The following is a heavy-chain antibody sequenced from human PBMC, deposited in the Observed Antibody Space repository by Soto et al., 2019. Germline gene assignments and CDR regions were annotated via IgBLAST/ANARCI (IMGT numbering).Heavy chain of an antibody. V-gene: IGHV4-30-2*01. CDR2: IYHSGST. Sequence: QLQLQESGSGLVKPSQTLSLTCAVSGGSISSGGYSWSWIRQPPGKGLEWIGYIYHSGSTYYNPSLKSRVTISVDRSKNQFSLKLSSVTAADTAVYYCARGVYFDSPHDAFDIWGQGTMVTVSS. CDR1: GGSISSGGYS. J-gene: IGHJ3*02. D-gene: IGHD3-9*01. CDR3: ARGVYFDSPHDAFDI.